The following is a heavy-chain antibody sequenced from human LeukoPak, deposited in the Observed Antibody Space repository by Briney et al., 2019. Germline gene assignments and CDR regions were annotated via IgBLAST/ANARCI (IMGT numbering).Heavy chain of an antibody. V-gene: IGHV3-23*01. Sequence: GGSLRLSCAASGFTFNGYAMTGLGQAPGKGLEWVSSITGSGDYTYYIDSVKDRFTISIDNSKNIMFLQMNSLRGDATDRYHCVNHSLYYDGSAHVYYFDYWGQGTLVAVSS. D-gene: IGHD3-22*01. CDR2: ITGSGDYT. CDR1: GFTFNGYA. J-gene: IGHJ4*02. CDR3: VNHSLYYDGSAHVYYFDY.